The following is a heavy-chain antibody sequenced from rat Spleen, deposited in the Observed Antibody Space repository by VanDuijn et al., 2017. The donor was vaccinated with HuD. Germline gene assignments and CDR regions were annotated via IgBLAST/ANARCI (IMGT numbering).Heavy chain of an antibody. CDR1: GFTFSNYG. CDR2: IYYDSTKI. CDR3: ARRARYFDY. J-gene: IGHJ2*01. Sequence: EVQLVESGGGLVQPGRSLKLSCAASGFTFSNYGMHWIRQAPKKGLEWIGMIYYDSTKIHYADTVKGRFTISRDNSKNTLYLEVNSLRSEDTAMYYCARRARYFDYWGQGVMVTVSS. V-gene: IGHV5-54*01.